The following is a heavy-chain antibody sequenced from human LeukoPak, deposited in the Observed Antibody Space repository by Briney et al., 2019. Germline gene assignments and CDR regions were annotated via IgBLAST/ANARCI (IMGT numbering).Heavy chain of an antibody. CDR3: ARAPAVAGTRIWFDP. V-gene: IGHV4-4*02. J-gene: IGHJ5*02. CDR2: IYHSGST. CDR1: GGSISSSNW. Sequence: PSGTLSLTCAVSGGSISSSNWWSWVRQPPGKGLEWIGEIYHSGSTNYNPSLKSRVTISVDKSKNQFSLKLSSVTAADTAVYYCARAPAVAGTRIWFDPWGQGTLVTVSS. D-gene: IGHD6-19*01.